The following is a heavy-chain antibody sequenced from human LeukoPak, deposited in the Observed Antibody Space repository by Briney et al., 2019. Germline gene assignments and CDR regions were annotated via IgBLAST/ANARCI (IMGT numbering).Heavy chain of an antibody. CDR2: IKPDGSEK. CDR3: ARERTYSGSGSTYPYYDY. CDR1: GFMFSSCW. J-gene: IGHJ4*02. Sequence: GGSLRLSCAASGFMFSSCWMSWVRQSPGKGLEWVANIKPDGSEKYYVDSVKGRFTISRDNVKNALYLEMNSLRVGDTAVYYCARERTYSGSGSTYPYYDYWGQGTLVTVSS. D-gene: IGHD3-10*01. V-gene: IGHV3-7*01.